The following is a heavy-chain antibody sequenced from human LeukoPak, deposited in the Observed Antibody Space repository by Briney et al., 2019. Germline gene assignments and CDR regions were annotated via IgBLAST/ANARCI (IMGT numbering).Heavy chain of an antibody. CDR3: ARDYGSGSYYNLGRVFDP. J-gene: IGHJ5*02. Sequence: SETLSLTCTVSGGSISSYYWSWIRQPPGKGLEWIGYIYYSGSTNYNPSLKSRVTISVDTSKNQFSLKLSSVTAADTAVYYCARDYGSGSYYNLGRVFDPWGRGTLVTVSS. CDR1: GGSISSYY. D-gene: IGHD3-10*01. CDR2: IYYSGST. V-gene: IGHV4-59*01.